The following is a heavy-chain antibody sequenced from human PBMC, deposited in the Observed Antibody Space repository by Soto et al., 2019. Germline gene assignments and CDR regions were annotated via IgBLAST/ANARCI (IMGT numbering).Heavy chain of an antibody. D-gene: IGHD2-21*02. CDR2: IYYSGSP. Sequence: QVQLQESGPGLVKPSQTLSLTCTVSGGSISSGGYYWSWIRQHPGKGLEWIGYIYYSGSPYYNPSLKSRVTISVDTSKNHFSLKLSSVTAADTAVYYCARVRMVSVVVTAITSWGQGTLVTVSS. CDR3: ARVRMVSVVVTAITS. V-gene: IGHV4-31*03. J-gene: IGHJ5*02. CDR1: GGSISSGGYY.